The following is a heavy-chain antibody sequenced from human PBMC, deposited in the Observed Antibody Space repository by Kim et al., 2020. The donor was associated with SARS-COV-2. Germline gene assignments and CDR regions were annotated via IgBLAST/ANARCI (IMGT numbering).Heavy chain of an antibody. D-gene: IGHD6-19*01. CDR2: INHSGGT. CDR3: ARWKLDSSGWHVRVGGGMDV. V-gene: IGHV4-34*01. J-gene: IGHJ6*02. CDR1: GGSFSGYY. Sequence: SETLSLTCAVYGGSFSGYYWSWIRQPPGKGLEWIGEINHSGGTNYNPSLKSRVTISVDTSKNQFSLKLSSVTAADTAVYYCARWKLDSSGWHVRVGGGMDVWGQGTTVTVSS.